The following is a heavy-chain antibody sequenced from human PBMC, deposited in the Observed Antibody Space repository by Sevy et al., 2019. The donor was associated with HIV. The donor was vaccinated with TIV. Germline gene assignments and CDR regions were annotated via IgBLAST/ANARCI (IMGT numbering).Heavy chain of an antibody. J-gene: IGHJ4*02. CDR1: GFTLGSYT. CDR2: ISASGGST. D-gene: IGHD2-21*02. V-gene: IGHV3-23*01. Sequence: GGSLRLSCAASGFTLGSYTMNWVRQAPGKGLEWVASISASGGSTWYADSVKGRFTISRDVSKGILYLQMNSLTAEDTATFYCAKTLQKLPFHLHYLDYWGQGTLVTVSS. CDR3: AKTLQKLPFHLHYLDY.